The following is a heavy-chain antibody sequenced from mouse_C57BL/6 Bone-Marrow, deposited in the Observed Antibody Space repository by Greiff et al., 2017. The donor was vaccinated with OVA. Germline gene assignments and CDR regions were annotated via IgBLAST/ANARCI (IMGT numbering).Heavy chain of an antibody. V-gene: IGHV1-55*01. CDR3: AREDGSSYDWYFDV. CDR1: GYTFTSYW. Sequence: QVQLKQPGAELVKPGASVKMSCKASGYTFTSYWITWVKQRPGQGLEWIGDIYPGSGSTNYNEKFKSKATLTVDTSSSTAYMQLSSLTSEDSAVYYCAREDGSSYDWYFDVWGTGTTVTVSS. CDR2: IYPGSGST. D-gene: IGHD1-1*01. J-gene: IGHJ1*03.